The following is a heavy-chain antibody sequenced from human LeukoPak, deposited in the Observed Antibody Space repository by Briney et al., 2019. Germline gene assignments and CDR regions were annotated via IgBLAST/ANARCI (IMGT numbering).Heavy chain of an antibody. D-gene: IGHD1-26*01. CDR2: VDTSGST. CDR3: ARGQWELLRYNYIDV. Sequence: SETLSLTCTVSGGSITSFYWNWIRQPAGKGLGWIGRVDTSGSTNYNPSLKSRVTMSVDTSKNQFSLRLSSVTAADTAVYYCARGQWELLRYNYIDVWGKGTTVTVSS. J-gene: IGHJ6*03. V-gene: IGHV4-4*07. CDR1: GGSITSFY.